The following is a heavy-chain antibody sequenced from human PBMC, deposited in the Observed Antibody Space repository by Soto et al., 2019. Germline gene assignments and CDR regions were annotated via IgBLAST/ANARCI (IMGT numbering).Heavy chain of an antibody. Sequence: GGSLRLSCAASGFTFSSYAMSWVRQAPGKGLEWVSAISGSGVSTYYADSVKGRFTISRDNSKNTLYLQMNSLKAEDTAVYYCAKSPGMYYYDSSGYYHYDYWGQGTLVTVSS. J-gene: IGHJ4*02. V-gene: IGHV3-23*01. CDR3: AKSPGMYYYDSSGYYHYDY. CDR2: ISGSGVST. D-gene: IGHD3-22*01. CDR1: GFTFSSYA.